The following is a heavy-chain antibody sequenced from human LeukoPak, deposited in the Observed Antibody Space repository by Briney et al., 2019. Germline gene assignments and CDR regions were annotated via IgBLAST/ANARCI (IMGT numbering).Heavy chain of an antibody. CDR2: ISGSGGST. CDR3: AKGSARGDLRSLATDDY. CDR1: GFTFSSYA. D-gene: IGHD5-12*01. V-gene: IGHV3-23*01. Sequence: GGSLRLSCAASGFTFSSYAMSWVRQAPGKGLEWVSAISGSGGSTYYADSVKGRFTISRDNSKNTLYLQMNSLRAEDTAVYYCAKGSARGDLRSLATDDYWGQGTLVTVSS. J-gene: IGHJ4*02.